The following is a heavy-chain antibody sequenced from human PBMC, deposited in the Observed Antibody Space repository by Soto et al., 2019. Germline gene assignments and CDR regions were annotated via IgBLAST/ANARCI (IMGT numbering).Heavy chain of an antibody. J-gene: IGHJ3*02. D-gene: IGHD6-13*01. Sequence: QVQLLQSGAEVRKPGASVRVSCEASGYTLSDYFMQWVRQAPGQGLEWMGWINPNTGDTHYSQKVQGRVPMTRDTSINTAYMELNRLTSEDTAVYFCTREGGGIGTSGTGNDAFDIWGQGTKVTVSS. V-gene: IGHV1-2*02. CDR1: GYTLSDYF. CDR2: INPNTGDT. CDR3: TREGGGIGTSGTGNDAFDI.